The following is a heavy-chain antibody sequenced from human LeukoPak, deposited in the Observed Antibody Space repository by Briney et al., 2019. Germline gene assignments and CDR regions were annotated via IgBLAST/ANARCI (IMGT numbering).Heavy chain of an antibody. D-gene: IGHD3/OR15-3a*01. J-gene: IGHJ6*03. V-gene: IGHV4-34*01. CDR1: GGSISSYY. CDR3: ARGRIGRLIWDYYYYYMDV. Sequence: PSETLSLTCTVSGGSISSYYWSWIRQPPGKGLEWIGEINHSGSTNYNPSLKSRVTISVDTSKNQFSLKLSSVTAADTAVYYCARGRIGRLIWDYYYYYMDVWGKGTTVTVSS. CDR2: INHSGST.